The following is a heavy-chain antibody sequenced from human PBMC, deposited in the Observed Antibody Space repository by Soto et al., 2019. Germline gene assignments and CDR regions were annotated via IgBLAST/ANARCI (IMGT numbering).Heavy chain of an antibody. CDR1: GLTFSGSA. CDR3: TRPGYSSGWNDY. V-gene: IGHV3-73*01. CDR2: IRSKANNYAT. D-gene: IGHD6-19*01. J-gene: IGHJ4*02. Sequence: EVQLVESGGGLVQPGGSLKLSCAASGLTFSGSAMHWVRQASGKGLEWVGRIRSKANNYATAYAASVKGRFTISRDDSMNTAYLQMNSLKTEETAVYYCTRPGYSSGWNDYWGQGTLVTVSS.